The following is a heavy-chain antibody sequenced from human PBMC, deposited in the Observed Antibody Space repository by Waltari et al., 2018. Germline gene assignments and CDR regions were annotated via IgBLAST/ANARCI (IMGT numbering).Heavy chain of an antibody. D-gene: IGHD3-22*01. CDR3: VRDFCDRTKCHGMDV. CDR1: EFTFSSFA. V-gene: IGHV3-30*04. Sequence: QVQLVESGGGVVQPGRSLRLSCAASEFTFSSFAMLWVRQAPGKGLEWVAVISYNERNIYYVDSVKGRFTISRDNSKKTLYLQMNSLRPEDTAMYYCVRDFCDRTKCHGMDVWGQGTTVTVSS. CDR2: ISYNERNI. J-gene: IGHJ6*02.